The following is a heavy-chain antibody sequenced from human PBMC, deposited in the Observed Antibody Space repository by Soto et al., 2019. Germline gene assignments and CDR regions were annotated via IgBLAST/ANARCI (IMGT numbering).Heavy chain of an antibody. CDR3: ARDRNSGWFDS. CDR2: IWYDGSNK. V-gene: IGHV3-33*01. CDR1: GFTFSSYG. D-gene: IGHD1-26*01. J-gene: IGHJ5*01. Sequence: PGGSLRLSCAASGFTFSSYGMHWVRQAPGKGLEWVAVIWYDGSNKYYAESVKGRFTISRDNSKNTLYLQMNSLRVEDTAVYYCARDRNSGWFDSWGQGTLVNVSS.